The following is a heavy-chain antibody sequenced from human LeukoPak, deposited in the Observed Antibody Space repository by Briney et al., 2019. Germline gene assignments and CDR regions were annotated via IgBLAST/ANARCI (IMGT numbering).Heavy chain of an antibody. CDR2: IYYSGST. D-gene: IGHD1-14*01. J-gene: IGHJ4*01. CDR3: ATARGGTTTAASRPFDC. CDR1: GGSISSGGYY. Sequence: PSETLSLTCTVSGGSISSGGYYWSWIRQHPGKGLEWIGYIYYSGSTYYNPPLKSRVTISVDTSKNQFSLKLSSVTAADTAVYYCATARGGTTTAASRPFDCWGQGTLVTVSS. V-gene: IGHV4-31*03.